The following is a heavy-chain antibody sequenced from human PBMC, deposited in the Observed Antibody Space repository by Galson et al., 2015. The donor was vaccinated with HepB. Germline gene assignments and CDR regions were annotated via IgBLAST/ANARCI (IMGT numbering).Heavy chain of an antibody. CDR3: ARGGRDCSSTSCYFQGVWVAVFYY. CDR2: IIPIFGTA. J-gene: IGHJ4*02. V-gene: IGHV1-69*13. Sequence: SVKVSCKASGGTFSSYAISWVRQAPGQGLEWMGGIIPIFGTANYAQKFQGRVTITADESTSTAYMELSSLRSEDTAVSYCARGGRDCSSTSCYFQGVWVAVFYYWGQGTLVTVSS. D-gene: IGHD2-2*01. CDR1: GGTFSSYA.